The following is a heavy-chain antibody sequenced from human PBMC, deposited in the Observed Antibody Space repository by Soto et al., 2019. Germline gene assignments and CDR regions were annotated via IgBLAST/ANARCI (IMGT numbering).Heavy chain of an antibody. D-gene: IGHD1-26*01. CDR1: GGSISSGGYS. CDR3: ARTPTP. CDR2: IYHSGST. Sequence: QRQLQESGSGLVKPSQTLSLTCAVSGGSISSGGYSWSWIRQPPGKGLEWIGYIYHSGSTYYNPSLMSRVTISVVRFKNQFSLKLSSVTAADTAVYYCARTPTPWGQGTLVTVSS. V-gene: IGHV4-30-2*01. J-gene: IGHJ5*02.